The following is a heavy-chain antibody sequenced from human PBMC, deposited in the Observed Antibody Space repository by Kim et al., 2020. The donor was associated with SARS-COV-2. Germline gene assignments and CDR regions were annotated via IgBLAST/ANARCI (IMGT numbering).Heavy chain of an antibody. Sequence: SETLSLTCTVSGGSISSGGYYWSWIRQHPGKGLEWIGYIYYSGSTYYNPSLKSRVTISVDTSKNQFSLKLSSVTAADTAVYYCARSPYYYDSSGYYFWFDPWGQGTLVTVSS. CDR2: IYYSGST. CDR1: GGSISSGGYY. D-gene: IGHD3-22*01. J-gene: IGHJ5*02. V-gene: IGHV4-31*03. CDR3: ARSPYYYDSSGYYFWFDP.